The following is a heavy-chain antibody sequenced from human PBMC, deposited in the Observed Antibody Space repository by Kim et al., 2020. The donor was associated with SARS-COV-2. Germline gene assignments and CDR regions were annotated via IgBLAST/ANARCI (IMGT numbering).Heavy chain of an antibody. Sequence: SETLSLTCTVSGGSVSSGGYYWSWIRQHPGKGLEWIAYIYDSGSTYYYNPSLKSRVTTSVDTSKNEFSLNLSAVTAADTAVYYCARGLSLVRGIVINHHWFDPWGQGTLVTVSS. J-gene: IGHJ5*02. CDR3: ARGLSLVRGIVINHHWFDP. V-gene: IGHV4-31*03. D-gene: IGHD3-10*01. CDR2: IYDSGST. CDR1: GGSVSSGGYY.